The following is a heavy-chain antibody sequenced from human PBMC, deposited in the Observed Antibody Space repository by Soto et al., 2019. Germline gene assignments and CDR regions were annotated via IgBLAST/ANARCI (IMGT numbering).Heavy chain of an antibody. CDR1: EFTFANAW. J-gene: IGHJ4*02. D-gene: IGHD4-17*01. CDR2: IKSKADGGTP. Sequence: GGSRRLSCAASEFTFANAWISWVRQAPGKGLEWVGRIKSKADGGTPDYAAPVKGRFTISRDESQNTLYLQMNSLKSEDTAVYYCTSLYYGHWGQGTLVTVSS. V-gene: IGHV3-15*01. CDR3: TSLYYGH.